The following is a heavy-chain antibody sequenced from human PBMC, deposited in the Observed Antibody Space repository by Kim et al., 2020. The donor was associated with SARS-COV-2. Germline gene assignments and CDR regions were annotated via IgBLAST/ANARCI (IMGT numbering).Heavy chain of an antibody. CDR1: GGTFSSYA. D-gene: IGHD6-13*01. J-gene: IGHJ6*02. CDR3: ASPIAAAGTRDYYYYYGMDV. Sequence: SVKVSCKASGGTFSSYAISWVRQAPGQGLEWMGRIIPILGIANYAQKFQGRVTITADKSTSTAYMELSSLRSEDTAVYYCASPIAAAGTRDYYYYYGMDVWGQGTTVTVSS. V-gene: IGHV1-69*04. CDR2: IIPILGIA.